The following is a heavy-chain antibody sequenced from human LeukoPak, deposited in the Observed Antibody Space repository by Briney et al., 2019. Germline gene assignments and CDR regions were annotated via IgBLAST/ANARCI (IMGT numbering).Heavy chain of an antibody. D-gene: IGHD2-2*01. CDR3: ATEVVVVPAPNDY. CDR2: ISAYNGYT. Sequence: ASVKVSCKASGYTFTNYGFSWVRQAPGQGLEWMGWISAYNGYTDYAQKFQFRVTMTTDTSTSTAYMELSSLRSEDTAVYYCATEVVVVPAPNDYWGQGTLVTVSS. CDR1: GYTFTNYG. V-gene: IGHV1-18*01. J-gene: IGHJ4*02.